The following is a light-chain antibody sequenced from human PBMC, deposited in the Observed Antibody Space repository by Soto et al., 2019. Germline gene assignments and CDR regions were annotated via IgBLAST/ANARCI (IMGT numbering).Light chain of an antibody. CDR2: EGS. CDR1: SSDVGSFDL. V-gene: IGLV2-23*01. Sequence: QSVLTQPASVSGSPGQSITISCTAASSDVGSFDLVSWYQLTPGKAPKLVIFEGSKRPSGVSNRFSGSKSGNTASLTISGLQSEDEADYHCCSYASSRPVLFGGGTKLTVL. CDR3: CSYASSRPVL. J-gene: IGLJ2*01.